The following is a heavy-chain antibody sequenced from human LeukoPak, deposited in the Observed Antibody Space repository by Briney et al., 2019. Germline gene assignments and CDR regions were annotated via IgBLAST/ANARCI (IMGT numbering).Heavy chain of an antibody. J-gene: IGHJ4*02. D-gene: IGHD2-15*01. Sequence: KPSETLSLTCTVSGDPINNYYWSWIRQPAGKGLEWIGRIYTSGSTNYNPSLKSRVTMSLDTSKNQFSLKLSSVTAADTAVYYCARDLSGGHFDYWGQGTLVTVSS. CDR2: IYTSGST. CDR1: GDPINNYY. CDR3: ARDLSGGHFDY. V-gene: IGHV4-4*07.